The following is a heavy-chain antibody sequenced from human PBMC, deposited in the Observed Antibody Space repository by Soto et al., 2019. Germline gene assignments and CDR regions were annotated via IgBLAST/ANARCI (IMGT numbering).Heavy chain of an antibody. CDR3: ARAYYGDYRGYYYYYMDV. V-gene: IGHV4-59*01. CDR1: GGSISSYY. J-gene: IGHJ6*03. CDR2: IYYSGST. Sequence: PSETLSLTCTVSGGSISSYYWSWIRQPPGKGLEWIGYIYYSGSTNYNPSLKSRVTISVDTSKNQFSLKLSSVTAADTAVYYCARAYYGDYRGYYYYYMDVWGKGTTLTVSS. D-gene: IGHD4-17*01.